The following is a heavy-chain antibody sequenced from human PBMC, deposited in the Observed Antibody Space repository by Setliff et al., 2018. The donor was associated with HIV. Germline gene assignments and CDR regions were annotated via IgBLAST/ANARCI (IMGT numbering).Heavy chain of an antibody. J-gene: IGHJ4*02. D-gene: IGHD3-10*01. V-gene: IGHV4-38-2*01. Sequence: SETLSLTCAVSGSSIRGAYYWGWIRQPPGKGLEWIGSFYHGGSTLYNPSIRSRVTISVDTSKNHFSLILTSVTAADPAVYYCVRRTDYYGSGSESSFDYWGQGTLVTVSS. CDR1: GSSIRGAYY. CDR3: VRRTDYYGSGSESSFDY. CDR2: FYHGGST.